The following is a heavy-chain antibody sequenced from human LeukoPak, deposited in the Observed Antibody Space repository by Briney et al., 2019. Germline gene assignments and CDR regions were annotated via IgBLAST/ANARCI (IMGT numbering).Heavy chain of an antibody. CDR3: ARDSVWYGSNWSGAWGYFDL. CDR1: GFTFKSYG. J-gene: IGHJ2*01. D-gene: IGHD6-13*01. V-gene: IGHV3-23*01. Sequence: GGSLRLSCTSSGFTFKSYGMSWVRQAPGKGLEWVSSISDNSGKTHHADSVKGRFIISRDNSNNTLYLQMNSLRAEDTAVYYCARDSVWYGSNWSGAWGYFDLWARGPLVTVSS. CDR2: ISDNSGKT.